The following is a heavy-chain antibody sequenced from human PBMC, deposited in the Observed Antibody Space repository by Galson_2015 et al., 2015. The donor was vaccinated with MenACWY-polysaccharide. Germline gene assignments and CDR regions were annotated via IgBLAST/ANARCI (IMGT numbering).Heavy chain of an antibody. Sequence: SLRLSCAASGFTLTTYSIIWVRQAPGKGLEWISYITPSSNTYYADSVKGRFTVSRDNGKNSGFQQMNSLRDEDTAVYYCARVRGPTVATWYFDYWGQGTLVTVSS. CDR3: ARVRGPTVATWYFDY. CDR1: GFTLTTYS. J-gene: IGHJ4*02. V-gene: IGHV3-48*02. D-gene: IGHD4-23*01. CDR2: ITPSSNT.